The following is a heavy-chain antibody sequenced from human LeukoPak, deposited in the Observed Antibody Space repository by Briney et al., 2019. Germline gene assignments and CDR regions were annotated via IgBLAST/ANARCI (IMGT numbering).Heavy chain of an antibody. J-gene: IGHJ4*02. V-gene: IGHV5-10-1*01. CDR3: ASQPGYCSSTSCYEYY. CDR2: IDPSDSYT. Sequence: PGESLRISCKGSGYSFTSYWISWMRQMPGKGLEWMGRIDPSDSYTNYSPSFQGHVTISADKSISTAYLQWSSLKASDTAMYYCASQPGYCSSTSCYEYYWGQGTLVTVSS. D-gene: IGHD2-2*03. CDR1: GYSFTSYW.